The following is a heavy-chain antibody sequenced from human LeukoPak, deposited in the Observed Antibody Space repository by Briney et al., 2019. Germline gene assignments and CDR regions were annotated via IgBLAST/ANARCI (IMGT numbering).Heavy chain of an antibody. J-gene: IGHJ4*02. CDR2: ISYDGSNK. V-gene: IGHV3-30*04. D-gene: IGHD2-2*01. Sequence: GGSLRLSCAASGFTFSSYAMRWVRQAPGKGLEWVAVISYDGSNKYYADSVKGRFTISRDNSKNTLYPQMNSLRAEDTAVYYCARDPRIVVVPAAETYFDYWGQGTLVTVSS. CDR1: GFTFSSYA. CDR3: ARDPRIVVVPAAETYFDY.